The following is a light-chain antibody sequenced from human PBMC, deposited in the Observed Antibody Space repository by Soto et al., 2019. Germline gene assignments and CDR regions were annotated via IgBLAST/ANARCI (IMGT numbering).Light chain of an antibody. J-gene: IGKJ1*01. CDR1: QSGLYSSNNKND. CDR3: QQYYSSPLA. CDR2: WAS. Sequence: DIEMTQSPDSLAVSLGERATINCKSSQSGLYSSNNKNDLAWYQQKPRQPPKLIIYWASTRESGVPDRFSGSGSGTDFTLTISSLQAEDVAVYYCQQYYSSPLAFGQGTKVEIK. V-gene: IGKV4-1*01.